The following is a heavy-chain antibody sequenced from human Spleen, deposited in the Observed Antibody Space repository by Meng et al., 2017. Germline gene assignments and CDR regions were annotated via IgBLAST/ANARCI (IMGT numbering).Heavy chain of an antibody. CDR3: ATELGCSGGSCYSRWFDP. CDR2: ISGTSGNT. Sequence: GGSLRLSCAASGFTFSNYAMTWVRQAPGKGLEWVSVISGTSGNTYYVDSVKGRFTISRDNSKNTLYLQLHSLRAEDTAVYYCATELGCSGGSCYSRWFDPWGQGTLVTVSS. CDR1: GFTFSNYA. J-gene: IGHJ5*02. V-gene: IGHV3-23*01. D-gene: IGHD2-15*01.